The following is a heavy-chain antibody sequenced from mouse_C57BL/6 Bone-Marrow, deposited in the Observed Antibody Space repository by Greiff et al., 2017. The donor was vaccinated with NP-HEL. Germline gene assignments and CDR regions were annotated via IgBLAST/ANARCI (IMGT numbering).Heavy chain of an antibody. CDR1: GYTFTSYW. J-gene: IGHJ1*03. V-gene: IGHV1-55*01. Sequence: QVQLQQPGAELVKPGASVKMSCKASGYTFTSYWITWVKQRPGQGLEWIGDIYPGSGSTNYNEKFKSKATLTVDTSSSTAYMQLSSLTSEDSAVYYCARNYYGNYVSYWYFDVWGTGTTVTVSS. D-gene: IGHD2-1*01. CDR3: ARNYYGNYVSYWYFDV. CDR2: IYPGSGST.